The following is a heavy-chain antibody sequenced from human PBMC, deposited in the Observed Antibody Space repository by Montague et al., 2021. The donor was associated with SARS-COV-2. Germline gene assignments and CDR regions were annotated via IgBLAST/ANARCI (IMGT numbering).Heavy chain of an antibody. V-gene: IGHV4-4*07. CDR2: IFPSGST. CDR3: ARDHMTILFMVYYYGMDV. CDR1: GGSISSYY. D-gene: IGHD4/OR15-4a*01. Sequence: SETLSLTCTVSGGSISSYYWSWILQPAGKGLLWIGRIFPSGSTKYNPFLKSRVTMSVDTSKNQFSLKLVSVTAADTAVYYCARDHMTILFMVYYYGMDVGGQGTTGTGSS. J-gene: IGHJ6*02.